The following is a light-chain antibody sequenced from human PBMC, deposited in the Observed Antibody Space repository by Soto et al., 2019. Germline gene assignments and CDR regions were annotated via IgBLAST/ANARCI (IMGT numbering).Light chain of an antibody. CDR3: SSYTSSSNGV. CDR2: EVS. Sequence: QSVLTQPASVSGSPGQSITISCTGTSSDVGGYNYVSWYQHHPGKAPKVMIYEVSNRPSGVSNRFSGSKSGNTASLIISGLQDEDEDDYYGSSYTSSSNGVFGGGTKLTVL. V-gene: IGLV2-14*01. J-gene: IGLJ2*01. CDR1: SSDVGGYNY.